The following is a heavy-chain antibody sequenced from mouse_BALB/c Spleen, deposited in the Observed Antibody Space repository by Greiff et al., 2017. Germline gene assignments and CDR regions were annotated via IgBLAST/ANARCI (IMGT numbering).Heavy chain of an antibody. Sequence: EVKVVESGGGLVKPGGSLKLSCAASGFTFSSYAMSWVRQTPEKRLEWVASISSGGSTYYPDSVKGRFTISRDNARNILYLQMSSLRSEDTAMYYCARVDGSSYVYWGQGTTLTVSS. D-gene: IGHD1-1*01. J-gene: IGHJ2*01. CDR3: ARVDGSSYVY. CDR1: GFTFSSYA. CDR2: ISSGGST. V-gene: IGHV5-6-5*01.